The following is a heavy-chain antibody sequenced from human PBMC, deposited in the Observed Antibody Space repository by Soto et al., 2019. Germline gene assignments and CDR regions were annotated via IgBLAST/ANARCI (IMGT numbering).Heavy chain of an antibody. D-gene: IGHD5-12*01. V-gene: IGHV4-34*01. CDR2: INHSGST. Sequence: SETLSLTCAVYGGSFSGYYWSWIRQPPGNGLEWIGEINHSGSTNYNPSLKSRVTISVDTSKNQFSLKLSSVTAADTAVYYCARGAASDSGYDWGKGTLVTVSS. J-gene: IGHJ4*02. CDR1: GGSFSGYY. CDR3: ARGAASDSGYD.